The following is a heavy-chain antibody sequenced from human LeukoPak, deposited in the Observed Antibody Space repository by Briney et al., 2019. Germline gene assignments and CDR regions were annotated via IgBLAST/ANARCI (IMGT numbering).Heavy chain of an antibody. J-gene: IGHJ3*02. V-gene: IGHV4-39*01. D-gene: IGHD2-2*01. CDR2: IYYSGST. CDR3: ATGRTLLGYCSSTSCSDAFDI. Sequence: SETLSLTCTVSGGSISSSSYYWGWIRQPPGKGLEWIGSIYYSGSTYYNPSLKSRVTISVDTSKNQFSLKLSSVTAADTAVYYCATGRTLLGYCSSTSCSDAFDIWGQGTMVTVSS. CDR1: GGSISSSSYY.